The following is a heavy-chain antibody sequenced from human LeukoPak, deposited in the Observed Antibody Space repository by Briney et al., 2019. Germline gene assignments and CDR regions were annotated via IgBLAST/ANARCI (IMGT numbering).Heavy chain of an antibody. CDR3: AGGSSGWYSDY. CDR2: TSGRGVNT. V-gene: IGHV3-23*01. CDR1: GLTFSSYA. Sequence: PGGSLRLSCAASGLTFSSYAMTWVRQAPGKGLEWVSATSGRGVNTYYADSVKGRFTISRDNSKNTLYLQMNSLRAEDTAVYYCAGGSSGWYSDYWGQGTLVTVSS. D-gene: IGHD6-19*01. J-gene: IGHJ4*02.